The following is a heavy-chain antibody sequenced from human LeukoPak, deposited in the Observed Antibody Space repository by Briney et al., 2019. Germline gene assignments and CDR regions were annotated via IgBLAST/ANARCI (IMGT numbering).Heavy chain of an antibody. CDR1: GGTFSSYA. Sequence: ASVKVSCKASGGTFSSYAISWVRQAPGQGLEWMGWINPNSGGTNYAQKFQGRVTMTRDTSISTAYMELSRLRSDDTAVYYCAREVIAAAGTYAFDIWGQGTMVTVSS. V-gene: IGHV1-2*02. D-gene: IGHD6-13*01. CDR3: AREVIAAAGTYAFDI. J-gene: IGHJ3*02. CDR2: INPNSGGT.